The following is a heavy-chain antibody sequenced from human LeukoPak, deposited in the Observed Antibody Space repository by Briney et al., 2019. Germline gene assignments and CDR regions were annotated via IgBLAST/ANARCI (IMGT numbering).Heavy chain of an antibody. V-gene: IGHV4-4*02. CDR3: ARAYYYDTSGKND. J-gene: IGHJ4*02. CDR2: INHSGST. Sequence: SETLSLTCAVSVGSITNTNWWNWVRQPPGKGLEWIGEINHSGSTNYNPSLKSRVTISVDKSKNQFSLKLSSVTAADTAVYYCARAYYYDTSGKNDWGQGTLVTVSS. D-gene: IGHD3-22*01. CDR1: VGSITNTNW.